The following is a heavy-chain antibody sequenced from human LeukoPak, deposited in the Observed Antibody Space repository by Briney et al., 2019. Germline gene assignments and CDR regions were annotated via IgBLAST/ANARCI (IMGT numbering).Heavy chain of an antibody. CDR1: GFTFSSYG. CDR2: ISYDGSNK. D-gene: IGHD4-23*01. J-gene: IGHJ5*02. CDR3: ARVTVGGWFDP. Sequence: GGSLRLSCAASGFTFSSYGMHWVRQAPGKGLEWVAVISYDGSNKYYADSVKGRFTISRDNSKNTLYLQMNSLRAEDTAVYYCARVTVGGWFDPWGQGTLVTVSS. V-gene: IGHV3-30*03.